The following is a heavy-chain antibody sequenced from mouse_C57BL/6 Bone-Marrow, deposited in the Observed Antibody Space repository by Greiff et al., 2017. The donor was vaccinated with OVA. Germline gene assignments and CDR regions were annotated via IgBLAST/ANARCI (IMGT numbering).Heavy chain of an antibody. CDR3: ARRVYYAMDY. J-gene: IGHJ4*01. Sequence: QVQLQQSGAELVMPGASVKLSCKASGYTFTSYWMHWVKQRPGQGLEWLGEIDPSDSYTNYNQKFKGKSTLTVDKSSSTAYMQLSSLTSEDSAIYYCARRVYYAMDYWGQGTSVTVSS. CDR1: GYTFTSYW. CDR2: IDPSDSYT. V-gene: IGHV1-69*01.